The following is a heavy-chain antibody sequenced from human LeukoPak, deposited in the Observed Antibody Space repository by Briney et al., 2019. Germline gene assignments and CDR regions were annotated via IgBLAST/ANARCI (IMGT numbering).Heavy chain of an antibody. D-gene: IGHD3-22*01. Sequence: PGGSLRLSCAASGFTFSSYWMHWVRQAPGKGLVWVSRINTDGSSTSYADSVKGRFTISRDNAKNTLYLQMNSLRAEDTAVYYCARGYYDSSGYIDYRGQGTLVTVSS. CDR3: ARGYYDSSGYIDY. J-gene: IGHJ4*02. CDR1: GFTFSSYW. CDR2: INTDGSST. V-gene: IGHV3-74*01.